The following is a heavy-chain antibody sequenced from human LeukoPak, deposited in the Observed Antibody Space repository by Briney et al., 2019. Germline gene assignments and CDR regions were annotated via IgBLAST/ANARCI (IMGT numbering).Heavy chain of an antibody. D-gene: IGHD1-20*01. J-gene: IGHJ4*02. Sequence: ASVKVSCKASGYTFTGYYMHWVRQAPGQGLEWMGRIDPNSGGTNYAQKFQGRVTMTRDTSISTAYMELSRLRSDDTAVYYCARDDNWNQFDYWGQGTLVTVSS. CDR1: GYTFTGYY. CDR3: ARDDNWNQFDY. V-gene: IGHV1-2*06. CDR2: IDPNSGGT.